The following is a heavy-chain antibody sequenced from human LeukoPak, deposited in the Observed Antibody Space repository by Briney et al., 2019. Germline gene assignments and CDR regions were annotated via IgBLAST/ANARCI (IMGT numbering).Heavy chain of an antibody. V-gene: IGHV3-21*06. J-gene: IGHJ4*02. CDR2: ISSSSKYI. CDR1: GFNFSDYN. CDR3: ARVSTAVSLAIDY. D-gene: IGHD6-13*01. Sequence: KSGGSLRLSCAASGFNFSDYNMNWVRQAPGKGLEWVSVISSSSKYIYYADSVKGRFTTSRDNAKNSLYLQMNSLRAEDTAVYYCARVSTAVSLAIDYWGQGTLVTVST.